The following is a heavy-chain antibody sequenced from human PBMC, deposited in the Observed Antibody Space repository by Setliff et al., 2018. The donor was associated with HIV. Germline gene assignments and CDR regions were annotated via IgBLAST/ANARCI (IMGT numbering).Heavy chain of an antibody. CDR1: GGSFSDFY. CDR3: ARGVARQVVIDRWFDP. CDR2: ISYSGST. D-gene: IGHD2-21*01. Sequence: PSETLSLTCAVFGGSFSDFYWSWIRQPPGKGLGWIGEISYSGSTVYNPSLKSRVTMSVDAPKNLVSLNLNSATAADTAIYYCARGVARQVVIDRWFDPWGQGTPVTAPQ. J-gene: IGHJ5*02. V-gene: IGHV4-34*01.